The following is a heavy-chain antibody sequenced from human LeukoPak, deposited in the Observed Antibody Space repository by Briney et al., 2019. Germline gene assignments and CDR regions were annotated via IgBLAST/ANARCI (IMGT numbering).Heavy chain of an antibody. D-gene: IGHD5-18*01. CDR2: IYYSGRN. J-gene: IGHJ4*02. CDR3: ARGVQLWYPPDY. V-gene: IGHV4-30-4*08. Sequence: SETLSLTYTVSGGSISSGDYYWSWIRQPPGKGLEWIGYIYYSGRNYYNPSLKSRVTISVDTSKNQFSLKLSSVTAADTAVYYCARGVQLWYPPDYWGQGTLVTVSS. CDR1: GGSISSGDYY.